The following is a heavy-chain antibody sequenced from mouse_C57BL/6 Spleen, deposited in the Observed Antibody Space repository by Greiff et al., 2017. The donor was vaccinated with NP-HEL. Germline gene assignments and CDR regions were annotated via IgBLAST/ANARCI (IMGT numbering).Heavy chain of an antibody. CDR3: ARGNLYYGSSHYAMDY. V-gene: IGHV1-64*01. Sequence: QVHVKQPGAELVKPGASVKLSCKASGYTFTSYWMHWVKQRPGQGLEWIGMIHPNSGSTNYNEKFKSKATLTVDKSSSTAYMQLSSLTSEDSAVYYCARGNLYYGSSHYAMDYWGQGTSVTVSS. D-gene: IGHD1-1*01. CDR1: GYTFTSYW. CDR2: IHPNSGST. J-gene: IGHJ4*01.